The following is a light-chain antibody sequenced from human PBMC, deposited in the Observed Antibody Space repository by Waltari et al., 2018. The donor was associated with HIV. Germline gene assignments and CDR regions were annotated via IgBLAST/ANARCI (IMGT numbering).Light chain of an antibody. J-gene: IGLJ3*02. CDR1: RSDVGGYSY. CDR2: DVT. Sequence: QSALTQPRSVTGSPGQSVAISCTGTRSDVGGYSYVSWYQQHPGKAPKFMLYDVTKRPSGVPDRFSGSKSGNTASLTISGLQAEDEADYFCCSYAGGSSWVFGGGTKVTVL. CDR3: CSYAGGSSWV. V-gene: IGLV2-11*01.